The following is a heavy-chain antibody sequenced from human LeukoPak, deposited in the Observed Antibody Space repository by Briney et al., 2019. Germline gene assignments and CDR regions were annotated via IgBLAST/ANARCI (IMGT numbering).Heavy chain of an antibody. D-gene: IGHD2-21*01. V-gene: IGHV1-46*01. Sequence: ASVKVSCKASGYTFTSYSMHWVRQAPGQGLEWMGIISPRGGSTSYAQRFQGRVTMTTDTSTSTVYMELSSLGSEDTAVYYCARHSHMDVWGKGTTVTVSS. CDR2: ISPRGGST. J-gene: IGHJ6*04. CDR3: ARHSHMDV. CDR1: GYTFTSYS.